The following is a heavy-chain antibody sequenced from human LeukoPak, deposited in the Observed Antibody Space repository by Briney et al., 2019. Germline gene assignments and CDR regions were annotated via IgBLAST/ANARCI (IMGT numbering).Heavy chain of an antibody. J-gene: IGHJ4*02. Sequence: GSLRLSCAASGFNLRSYWMHWVRQAPGKGLVWVSRIYSYWSRTSYADSVKGRFTISRDNAKNTLYLQMNSLRAEDTAVYYCARDGSWLSGSYGDYWGQGTLVTVSS. CDR2: IYSYWSRT. V-gene: IGHV3-74*01. D-gene: IGHD1-26*01. CDR3: ARDGSWLSGSYGDY. CDR1: GFNLRSYW.